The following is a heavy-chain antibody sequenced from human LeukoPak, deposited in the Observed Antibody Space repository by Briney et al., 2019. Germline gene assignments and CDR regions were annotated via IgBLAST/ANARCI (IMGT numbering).Heavy chain of an antibody. CDR3: TRARGKSWFDL. J-gene: IGHJ5*02. CDR2: ISWNSETI. CDR1: GFTFDDYA. V-gene: IGHV3-9*01. Sequence: PGGSLRLSCSASGFTFDDYAMHWVRQAPGKGLEWVAGISWNSETILYADSVKGRFTISRDNAKNSLYLQMNSLRAGDTALYYCTRARGKSWFDLWGQGTLVTVS.